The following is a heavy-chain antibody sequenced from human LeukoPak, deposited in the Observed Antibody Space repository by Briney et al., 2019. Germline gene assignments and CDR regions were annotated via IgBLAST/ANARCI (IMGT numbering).Heavy chain of an antibody. D-gene: IGHD1-7*01. J-gene: IGHJ4*02. V-gene: IGHV3-23*01. CDR1: GFTFSSYV. CDR2: ISVSGGST. CDR3: AKSRRELSAPFDY. Sequence: PGESLRLSCAASGFTFSSYVMSWVRQAPGKGLEWVSAISVSGGSTYYADSVKGRFTISRDNSKNTLYLQMNSLRAEDTAVYYCAKSRRELSAPFDYWGQGTLVTVSS.